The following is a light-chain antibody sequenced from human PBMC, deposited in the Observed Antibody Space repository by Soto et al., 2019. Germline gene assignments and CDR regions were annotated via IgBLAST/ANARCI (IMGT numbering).Light chain of an antibody. J-gene: IGLJ2*01. Sequence: QSVMTQPPSVSAAPGQKVTISCSGSSSNIGGNSVSWYQQLPGTAPKLLIYDNNRRPSGISDRFSGSKSGTSATLDITGLQTGDEADYYCGTWDSSLNGVVFGGGTKLTVL. CDR3: GTWDSSLNGVV. V-gene: IGLV1-51*01. CDR2: DNN. CDR1: SSNIGGNS.